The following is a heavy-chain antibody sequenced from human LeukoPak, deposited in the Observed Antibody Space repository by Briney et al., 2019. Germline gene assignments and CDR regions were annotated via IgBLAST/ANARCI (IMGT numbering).Heavy chain of an antibody. J-gene: IGHJ6*02. Sequence: ASVKVSCKVSGYTLTELSMHWVRQAPGKGLEWMGGFDPEDGETIYAQKFQGRVTMTEDTSTDTAYMELSSLRSEDTAVYYCATIRYDFWKRYYYYGMDVWGQGTTVTVSS. D-gene: IGHD3-3*01. CDR1: GYTLTELS. CDR2: FDPEDGET. V-gene: IGHV1-24*01. CDR3: ATIRYDFWKRYYYYGMDV.